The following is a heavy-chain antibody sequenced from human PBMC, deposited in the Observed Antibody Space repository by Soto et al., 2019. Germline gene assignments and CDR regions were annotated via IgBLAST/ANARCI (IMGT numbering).Heavy chain of an antibody. CDR1: GFTVSSNY. CDR2: ISGSGGST. J-gene: IGHJ5*02. D-gene: IGHD3-22*01. Sequence: GGSLRLSCAASGFTVSSNYMSWVRQAPGKGLEWVSAISGSGGSTYYADSVKGRFTISRDNSKNTLYLQMNSLRAEDTAVYYCAKDYTYYYDSSGYYSNWFDPWGQGTLVTVSS. V-gene: IGHV3-23*01. CDR3: AKDYTYYYDSSGYYSNWFDP.